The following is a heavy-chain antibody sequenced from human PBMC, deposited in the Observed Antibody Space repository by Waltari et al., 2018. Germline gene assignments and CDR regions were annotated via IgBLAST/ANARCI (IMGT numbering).Heavy chain of an antibody. J-gene: IGHJ3*01. CDR3: ASRGFFDSTGYYGGGAFDL. Sequence: VQLVQSGGGSVQPGGSLRLSCEGSGLTFSTYWISWVRQAAGSGLRVGGDIEADGGVKDLVDAVKGRFSIVRDNAKQSVFLHMDRLRVEDTATYYCASRGFFDSTGYYGGGAFDLWGPGAEVSVSS. D-gene: IGHD3-22*01. CDR1: GLTFSTYW. CDR2: IEADGGVK. V-gene: IGHV3-7*01.